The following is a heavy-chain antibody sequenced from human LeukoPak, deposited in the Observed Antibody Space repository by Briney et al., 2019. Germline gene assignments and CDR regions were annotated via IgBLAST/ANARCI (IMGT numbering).Heavy chain of an antibody. D-gene: IGHD3-9*01. V-gene: IGHV1-2*02. CDR1: GYTFTGYY. Sequence: ASVKVSCKASGYTFTGYYMHWVRQAPGQGLEWMGWINPNSGGTNYAQKFQGRVTMTRDTSISIAYMELSRLRSDDTAVYYCARGRGYDILTGYYTGNYFDYWGQGTLVTVSS. CDR2: INPNSGGT. CDR3: ARGRGYDILTGYYTGNYFDY. J-gene: IGHJ4*02.